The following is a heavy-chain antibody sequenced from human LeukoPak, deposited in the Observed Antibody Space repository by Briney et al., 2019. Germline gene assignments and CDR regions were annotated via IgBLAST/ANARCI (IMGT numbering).Heavy chain of an antibody. CDR1: GYTFTNYN. Sequence: ASVQVSCKASGYTFTNYNINWVRQAPGQGLEWMGWMNPKSGYTGYAQKFQGRVTMTRNTSISTAYMELSSLKSEDTAVYYCARVLRSWADAFDIWGQGTMVTVSS. CDR3: ARVLRSWADAFDI. D-gene: IGHD4-17*01. V-gene: IGHV1-8*01. CDR2: MNPKSGYT. J-gene: IGHJ3*02.